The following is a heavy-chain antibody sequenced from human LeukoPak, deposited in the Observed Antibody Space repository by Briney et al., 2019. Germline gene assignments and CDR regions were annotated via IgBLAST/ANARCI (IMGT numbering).Heavy chain of an antibody. CDR3: ARSVGASYFDY. CDR1: GFTVSSNY. CDR2: ISYDGSNK. V-gene: IGHV3-30*01. J-gene: IGHJ4*02. Sequence: PGGSLRLSCAASGFTVSSNYMSWVRQAPGKGLEWVAVISYDGSNKYYADSVKGRFTISRDSSKNTLYLQMNSLRAEDTAVYYCARSVGASYFDYWGQGTLVTVSS. D-gene: IGHD1-26*01.